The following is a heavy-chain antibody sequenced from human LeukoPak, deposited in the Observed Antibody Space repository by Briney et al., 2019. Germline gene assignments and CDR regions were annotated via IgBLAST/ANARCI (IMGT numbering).Heavy chain of an antibody. J-gene: IGHJ6*02. CDR3: ARDLGRYSSSSFFYYYGMDV. CDR1: GFTFSSYW. D-gene: IGHD6-6*01. CDR2: INSDGSST. V-gene: IGHV3-74*01. Sequence: GGSLRLSCAASGFTFSSYWMHWVPQAPGKGLVWVSRINSDGSSTSYADSVKGRFTISRDNAKNTLYLQMNSLRAEDTAVYYCARDLGRYSSSSFFYYYGMDVWGQGTTVTVSS.